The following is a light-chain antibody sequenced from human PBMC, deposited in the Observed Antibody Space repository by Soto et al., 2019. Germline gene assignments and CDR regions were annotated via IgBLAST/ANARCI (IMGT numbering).Light chain of an antibody. V-gene: IGLV2-14*01. J-gene: IGLJ1*01. Sequence: LSHPGSESRSRWQSINLSCTGTSSDVGGYNYVSWYQQHPGKAPKLMIYDVSNRPSGVSNRFSGSKSGNTASLTISGLQAEDEADYYCSSYTSSSSAFGTGTKVTVL. CDR2: DVS. CDR1: SSDVGGYNY. CDR3: SSYTSSSSA.